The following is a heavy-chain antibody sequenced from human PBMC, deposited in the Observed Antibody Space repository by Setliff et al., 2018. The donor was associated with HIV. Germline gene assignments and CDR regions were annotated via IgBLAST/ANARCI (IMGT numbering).Heavy chain of an antibody. CDR1: GFTFISYG. CDR2: IRYDGSYR. V-gene: IGHV3-30*02. CDR3: ARVHTPDQLLPEYFRH. D-gene: IGHD2-15*01. Sequence: PGGSLRLSCAVSGFTFISYGMYWVRQAPGKGLEWVAFIRYDGSYRYYVDSVKGRFTISRDNSKNTMFLQMNSLRYEDTAVYYCARVHTPDQLLPEYFRHWGQGTLVTVSS. J-gene: IGHJ1*01.